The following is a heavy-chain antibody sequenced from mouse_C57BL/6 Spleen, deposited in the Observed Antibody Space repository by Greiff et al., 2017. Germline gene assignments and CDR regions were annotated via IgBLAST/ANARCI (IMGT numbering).Heavy chain of an antibody. CDR1: GYTFTSYW. CDR2: IHPSDSDT. CDR3: ATTTGTRAMDY. Sequence: QVQLQQPGAELVKPGASVKVSCKASGYTFTSYWMHWVKQRPGQGLEWIGRIHPSDSDTNYNQKFKVKATLTVDKSSSTAYMQLSSLTSEDSAVYYCATTTGTRAMDYWGQGTSVTVSS. D-gene: IGHD4-1*02. J-gene: IGHJ4*01. V-gene: IGHV1-74*01.